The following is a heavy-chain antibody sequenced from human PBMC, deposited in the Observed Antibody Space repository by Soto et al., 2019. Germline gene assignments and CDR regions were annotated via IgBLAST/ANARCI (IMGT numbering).Heavy chain of an antibody. V-gene: IGHV3-23*01. Sequence: EVQLLESGGGLVQPGGSLRLSCAASGITFSNYAMTWVRQAPGKGLEWVSRIGAGDGTTFYADSVKGRFTISRDDGRNTVYLQMNTVRVGDTVVYHCATKNGYCSGGACSYVAIWGQGASVAVYS. CDR1: GITFSNYA. J-gene: IGHJ4*02. D-gene: IGHD2-15*01. CDR3: ATKNGYCSGGACSYVAI. CDR2: IGAGDGTT.